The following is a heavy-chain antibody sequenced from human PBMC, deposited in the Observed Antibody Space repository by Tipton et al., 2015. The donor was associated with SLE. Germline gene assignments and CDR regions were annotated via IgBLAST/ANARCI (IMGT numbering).Heavy chain of an antibody. D-gene: IGHD2-8*02. Sequence: TLSLTCTVSGGSISSYYWGWIRQPPGKGLEWIGSIYHSGSTYYNPSLKSRVTISVDTSKNQFSLKLSSVTAADTAVYYCARQSYPGLVVYAHNWFDPWGQGTLVTVSS. CDR2: IYHSGST. CDR3: ARQSYPGLVVYAHNWFDP. V-gene: IGHV4-38-2*02. CDR1: GGSISSYY. J-gene: IGHJ5*02.